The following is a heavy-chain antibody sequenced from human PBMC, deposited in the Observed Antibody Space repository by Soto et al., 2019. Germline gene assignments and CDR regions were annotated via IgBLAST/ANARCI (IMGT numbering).Heavy chain of an antibody. V-gene: IGHV3-30*02. CDR3: ARDFCTVTTCYDX. D-gene: IGHD2-2*01. J-gene: IGHJ4*02. CDR2: IHYNEINQ. CDR1: GFTFSNYG. Sequence: WGSLRLSCVASGFTFSNYGMHWVRQAPGKGLEWVYCIHYNEINQCYIDPVKVRVTISRDQSKNTLYLQMNSLRAEDTAVYYCARDFCTVTTCYDXWGQGVLVTVS.